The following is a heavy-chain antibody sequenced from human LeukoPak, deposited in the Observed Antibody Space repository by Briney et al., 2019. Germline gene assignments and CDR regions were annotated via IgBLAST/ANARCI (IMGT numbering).Heavy chain of an antibody. V-gene: IGHV3-15*01. CDR1: GFTFNNAW. J-gene: IGHJ5*02. CDR3: TSHAAFDP. Sequence: GGSLRLSCAASGFTFNNAWMNWVRQAPGKGLEWVGRIKSKNVGGTTDYAAPVKGRFTISRDDSKNTVYLQMNSLKIEDTAVYYCTSHAAFDPWGQGTLVTVSS. CDR2: IKSKNVGGTT.